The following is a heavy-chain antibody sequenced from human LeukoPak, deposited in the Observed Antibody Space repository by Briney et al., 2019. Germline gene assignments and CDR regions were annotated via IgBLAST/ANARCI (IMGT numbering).Heavy chain of an antibody. V-gene: IGHV5-51*01. CDR3: ARGRRYCTSSRCYDFDY. CDR1: GYSFTNYW. Sequence: GESLKISCTGSGYSFTNYWIAWVRQMPGKGLECMGIIYPGDSETTYSPSFQGQVTISADKSVTTTYLQWSSLKASDTAMYYCARGRRYCTSSRCYDFDYWGQGTLVTVSS. D-gene: IGHD2-2*01. CDR2: IYPGDSET. J-gene: IGHJ4*02.